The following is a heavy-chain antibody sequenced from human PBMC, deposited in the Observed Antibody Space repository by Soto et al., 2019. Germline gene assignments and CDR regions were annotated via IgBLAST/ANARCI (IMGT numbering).Heavy chain of an antibody. V-gene: IGHV3-30*18. Sequence: VQLVESGGGVVHPGRSLRLSCVASGFTFSSYGMHWVRQAPGKGLEWVAIISYDGSNTYYADSVKGRFTISRDNSKTTLYLQMNSLRAEDTSVYYCAKEGGLSGSYYISSSYYFDYWGQGTLVTVSS. CDR1: GFTFSSYG. D-gene: IGHD1-26*01. J-gene: IGHJ4*02. CDR3: AKEGGLSGSYYISSSYYFDY. CDR2: ISYDGSNT.